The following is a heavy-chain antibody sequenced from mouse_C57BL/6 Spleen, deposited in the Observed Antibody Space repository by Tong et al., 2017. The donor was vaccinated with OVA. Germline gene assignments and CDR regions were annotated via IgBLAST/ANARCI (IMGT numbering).Heavy chain of an antibody. D-gene: IGHD6-1*01. CDR2: IWAGGST. CDR3: AREAANAMDY. J-gene: IGHJ4*01. V-gene: IGHV2-9*02. Sequence: VQLKESGPGLVAPSQSLSTTCTVSGFSLTSYGVHWVRQPPGKGLEWLGVIWAGGSTNYNSALMSRLSISKDNSKSQVFLKMNSLQTDDTAMYYCAREAANAMDYWGQGTSVTVSS. CDR1: GFSLTSYG.